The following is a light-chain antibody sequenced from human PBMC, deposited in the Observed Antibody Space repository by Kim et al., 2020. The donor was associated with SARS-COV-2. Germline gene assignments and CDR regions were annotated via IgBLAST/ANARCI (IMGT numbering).Light chain of an antibody. CDR2: GAS. J-gene: IGKJ1*01. Sequence: FASVGDRVTITCRASQRIASYLHWYQQKLGKAPNLLIYGASSLQSGVPSRFSGSGSGTDFTLTISSLHPEDFATYYCQQTYTSWTFGPGTKVDIK. CDR3: QQTYTSWT. CDR1: QRIASY. V-gene: IGKV1-39*01.